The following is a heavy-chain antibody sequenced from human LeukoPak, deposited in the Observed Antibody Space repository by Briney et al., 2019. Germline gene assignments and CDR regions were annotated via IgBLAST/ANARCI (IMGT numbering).Heavy chain of an antibody. V-gene: IGHV3-30*16. Sequence: WGALRLSCAAPGFPLRSFSMHRVPPGPGQGGGWGGVISYDGSNKYYADSVKGRFTISRDNSKNTLYLQMNSLRAEDTAVYYCARGPGSSSYYFDYWGQGTLVTVSS. D-gene: IGHD6-13*01. CDR2: ISYDGSNK. CDR1: GFPLRSFS. J-gene: IGHJ4*02. CDR3: ARGPGSSSYYFDY.